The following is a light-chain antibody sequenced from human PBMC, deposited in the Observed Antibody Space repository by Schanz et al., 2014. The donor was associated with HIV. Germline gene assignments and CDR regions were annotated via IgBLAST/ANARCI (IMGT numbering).Light chain of an antibody. CDR1: SSDVGSYNL. V-gene: IGLV2-14*02. J-gene: IGLJ1*01. CDR3: SSFTSTSTLV. Sequence: QSVLTQPASVSGSPGQSITISCTGTSSDVGSYNLVSWYQQHPGRAPKVLIYDVSNRPSGVSNRFSGSKSGNTASLTISRLQAEDESDYYCSSFTSTSTLVFRTGTKLTVL. CDR2: DVS.